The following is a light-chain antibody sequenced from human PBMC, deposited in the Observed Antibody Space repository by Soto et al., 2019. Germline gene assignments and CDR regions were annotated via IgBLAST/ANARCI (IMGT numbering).Light chain of an antibody. CDR3: QQTYSDIS. V-gene: IGKV1-39*01. Sequence: DVPMTQSPYSLSASVGDTITITCRASRTINTYLNWFQQKPGEPPRLVIYGASTLHDGVPSRFSGSGSGADFTLTIIGLQPEDFASYHCQQTYSDISFGGGTKVDIK. J-gene: IGKJ4*01. CDR1: RTINTY. CDR2: GAS.